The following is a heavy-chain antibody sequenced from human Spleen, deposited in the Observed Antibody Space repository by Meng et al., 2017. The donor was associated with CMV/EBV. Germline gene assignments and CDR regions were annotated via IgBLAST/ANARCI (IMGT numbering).Heavy chain of an antibody. V-gene: IGHV1-18*01. J-gene: IGHJ4*02. CDR1: GYTFTNYG. CDR3: ARVSVLKSLGYSYGYGPDY. CDR2: ISAYNGNT. Sequence: ASVKVSCKASGYTFTNYGISWVRQAPGQGLEWMGWISAYNGNTNYAQKLQGRVTMTTDTSKNQFSLKLSSVTAADTAVYYCARVSVLKSLGYSYGYGPDYWGQGTLVTVS. D-gene: IGHD5-18*01.